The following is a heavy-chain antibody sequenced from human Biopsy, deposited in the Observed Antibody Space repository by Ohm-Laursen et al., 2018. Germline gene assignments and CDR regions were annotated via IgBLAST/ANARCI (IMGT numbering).Heavy chain of an antibody. CDR3: ARHFYDNFGPTPFDAFDL. Sequence: GTLSLTCNVSGGSISSNYWSWIRQPPGKGLEWIGYINDNGNTNYNPSLKSRVTISVDTSMNQFSLKLKSGTAADTALYFCARHFYDNFGPTPFDAFDLWGQGTLVTVSA. CDR1: GGSISSNY. D-gene: IGHD3-22*01. V-gene: IGHV4-59*12. CDR2: INDNGNT. J-gene: IGHJ3*01.